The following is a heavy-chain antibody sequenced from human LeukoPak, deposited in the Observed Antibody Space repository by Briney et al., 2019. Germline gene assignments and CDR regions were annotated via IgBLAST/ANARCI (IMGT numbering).Heavy chain of an antibody. V-gene: IGHV3-49*04. CDR1: GFTFGDYA. Sequence: GGSLRLSCTASGFTFGDYAMTWVRQAPGKGLEWVGFIRSKAYGGTTEYAASVKGRFTISRDDSKSIAYLQMNSLKTEDTAVYYCTGDPRHMVRGDVGWFDPWGQGTLATVSS. D-gene: IGHD3-10*01. CDR2: IRSKAYGGTT. J-gene: IGHJ5*02. CDR3: TGDPRHMVRGDVGWFDP.